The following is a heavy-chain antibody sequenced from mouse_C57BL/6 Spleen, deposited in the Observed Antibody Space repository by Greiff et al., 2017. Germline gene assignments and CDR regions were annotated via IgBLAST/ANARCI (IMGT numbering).Heavy chain of an antibody. CDR1: GFNIKDDY. J-gene: IGHJ3*01. Sequence: EVQLQQSGAELVRPGASVKLSCTASGFNIKDDYMHWVKQRPEQGLEWIGGIDPENGDTEYASKFQGKATITADTSSTTAYLQLRSLTSEDTAVEYCTSYEAWFAYWGQGTLVTVSA. CDR2: IDPENGDT. D-gene: IGHD2-12*01. CDR3: TSYEAWFAY. V-gene: IGHV14-4*01.